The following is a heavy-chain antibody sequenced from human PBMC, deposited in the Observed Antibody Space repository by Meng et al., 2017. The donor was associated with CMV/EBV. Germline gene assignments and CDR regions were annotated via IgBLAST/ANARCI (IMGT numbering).Heavy chain of an antibody. J-gene: IGHJ4*02. CDR2: ISSSCSYI. D-gene: IGHD3-22*01. CDR3: ARDTITMIASDY. CDR1: GFTFSSYS. Sequence: GESLKISCAASGFTFSSYSMNWVRQAPGKGLEWVSSISSSCSYIYYADSVKGRFTISRDNAKNSLYLQMNSLRAEDTAVYYCARDTITMIASDYWGQGTLVTVSS. V-gene: IGHV3-21*01.